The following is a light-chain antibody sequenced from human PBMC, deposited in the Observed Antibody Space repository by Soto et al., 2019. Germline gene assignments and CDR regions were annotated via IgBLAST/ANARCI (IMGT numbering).Light chain of an antibody. Sequence: DIQMSQSPSSLSASVGDRVTITCRASESIGSYLIWYQQKPGRAPKLLIYAASRLQSGVPSRFSGSGSETDFTLTIRSLQFEDSATYFCQQSYSPPRTFGLGTKVDVK. CDR3: QQSYSPPRT. CDR2: AAS. V-gene: IGKV1-39*01. J-gene: IGKJ3*01. CDR1: ESIGSY.